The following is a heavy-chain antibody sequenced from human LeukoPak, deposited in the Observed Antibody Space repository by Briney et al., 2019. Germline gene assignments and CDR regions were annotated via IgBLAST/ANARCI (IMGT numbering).Heavy chain of an antibody. CDR3: ARGGLDHAFDF. D-gene: IGHD3/OR15-3a*01. CDR2: INNDGKWT. V-gene: IGHV3-74*01. J-gene: IGHJ3*01. Sequence: PGGSLRLSCAASGFIFSNYWIYWVRQAPGKGLEYVSRINNDGKWTTYAESVKGRFTVSRDNAKNTVFLQMNSLRGEDTSMYYCARGGLDHAFDFCGEGTIVTVSS. CDR1: GFIFSNYW.